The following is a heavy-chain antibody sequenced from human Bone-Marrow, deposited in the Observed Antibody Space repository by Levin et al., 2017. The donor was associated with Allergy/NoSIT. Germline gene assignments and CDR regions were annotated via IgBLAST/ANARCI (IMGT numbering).Heavy chain of an antibody. CDR1: GFTFNTYG. V-gene: IGHV3-33*01. J-gene: IGHJ2*01. Sequence: PGGSLRLSCAASGFTFNTYGMHWVRQAPGKGLEWVAVTWFNGRNKDYADSVKGRFTISRDNSKDTLYLQMSSLRVEDTAVYYCAREGVGDSGYDSVSYFDLWGRGPLVPVSS. D-gene: IGHD5-12*01. CDR3: AREGVGDSGYDSVSYFDL. CDR2: TWFNGRNK.